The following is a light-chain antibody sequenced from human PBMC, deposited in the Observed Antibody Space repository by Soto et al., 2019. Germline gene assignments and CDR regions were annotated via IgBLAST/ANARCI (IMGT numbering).Light chain of an antibody. V-gene: IGKV1-5*01. Sequence: DIQMTQSPSTLSASVGDGVTITCRASQIISSWLAWYQQKPGKAPKLLIYDVSTLGSGVPSRFSGSGSGTEFTLTISSLQSEDFAVYYCQQYNDWPPWKFGQGTKVDIK. J-gene: IGKJ1*01. CDR1: QIISSW. CDR3: QQYNDWPPWK. CDR2: DVS.